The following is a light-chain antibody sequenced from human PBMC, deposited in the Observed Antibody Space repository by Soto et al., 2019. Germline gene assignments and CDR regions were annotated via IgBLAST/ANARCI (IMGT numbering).Light chain of an antibody. CDR3: QSYDSSLSGYV. CDR2: GNS. J-gene: IGLJ1*01. CDR1: SSNIGAGFD. V-gene: IGLV1-40*01. Sequence: QSVLTQPPSLSGAPGQRVTISCTGSSSNIGAGFDVHWYQQLPGTAPKLLIYGNSNRPSGVPDRFSGSKSGTSASLAITGLQAEDEADYYCQSYDSSLSGYVFGTGTKLIVL.